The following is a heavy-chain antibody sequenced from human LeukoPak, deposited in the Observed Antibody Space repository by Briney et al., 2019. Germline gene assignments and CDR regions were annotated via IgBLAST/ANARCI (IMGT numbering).Heavy chain of an antibody. CDR1: GFTFGDCA. Sequence: GGSLRLSCTASGFTFGDCAMRWVRQAPGKGLEWVAFIRGKPYGGTTEYAASVKGRFSISRDDSKSIAYLQMNSLKTEDTAVYYCTRGNPGDYDPYYFDYWGQGTLVTVSS. CDR2: IRGKPYGGTT. D-gene: IGHD3-22*01. CDR3: TRGNPGDYDPYYFDY. J-gene: IGHJ4*02. V-gene: IGHV3-49*04.